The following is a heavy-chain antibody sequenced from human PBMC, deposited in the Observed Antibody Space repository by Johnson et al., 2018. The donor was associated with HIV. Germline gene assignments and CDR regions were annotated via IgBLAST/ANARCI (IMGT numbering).Heavy chain of an antibody. Sequence: EVQLMESGGGLVQPGRSLRLSCAASGFTFDDYAMHWVRQAPGKGLEWVSGISWNSGSIGYADSVKGRFTISRDNAKNSLYLQMNSLRAEDTALYYCAKGLTVTAPNDAFDIWGQGTMVTVSS. J-gene: IGHJ3*02. D-gene: IGHD4-17*01. CDR1: GFTFDDYA. CDR3: AKGLTVTAPNDAFDI. CDR2: ISWNSGSI. V-gene: IGHV3-9*01.